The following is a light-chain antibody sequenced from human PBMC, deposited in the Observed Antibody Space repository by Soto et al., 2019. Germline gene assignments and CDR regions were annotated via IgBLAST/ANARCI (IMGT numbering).Light chain of an antibody. V-gene: IGLV1-40*01. CDR3: QSYDRSMSGWV. Sequence: QSVLTQSPSVSAAPGPRVTISCTGSSANIGAGYDVHWYQQLPGTAPKLLLYGNSNRRSGVPDRVSGSKSGTSAYLDITGLRAEDEAEYYCQSYDRSMSGWVFGGGTQLTVL. CDR2: GNS. J-gene: IGLJ3*02. CDR1: SANIGAGYD.